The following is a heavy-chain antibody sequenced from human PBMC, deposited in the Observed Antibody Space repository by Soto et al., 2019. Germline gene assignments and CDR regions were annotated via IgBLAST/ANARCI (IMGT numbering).Heavy chain of an antibody. CDR2: INPESGNP. D-gene: IGHD2-15*01. Sequence: ASVKVSCKASGYTFTDYYMHWVRQAPGQGFEWVGGINPESGNPKYVPKFQGRVTVTRDTSTSTAYMELNRLASDDTAVYYCASEDCRNTNCLKGFDYWGQGTLVTVSS. CDR3: ASEDCRNTNCLKGFDY. V-gene: IGHV1-2*02. J-gene: IGHJ4*02. CDR1: GYTFTDYY.